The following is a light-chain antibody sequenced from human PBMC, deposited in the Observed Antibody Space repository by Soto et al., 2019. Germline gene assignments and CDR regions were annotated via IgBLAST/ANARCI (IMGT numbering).Light chain of an antibody. CDR3: CAYTSRSTYV. J-gene: IGLJ1*01. Sequence: QSALTQPASVSGSPGQSITISCTGTASDVGGYNYVSWYQQHPGKAPKLMIHAVSNRPSGISSRFSGSKSGNTASLTISGLQSEDEADYFCCAYTSRSTYVFGT. V-gene: IGLV2-14*01. CDR1: ASDVGGYNY. CDR2: AVS.